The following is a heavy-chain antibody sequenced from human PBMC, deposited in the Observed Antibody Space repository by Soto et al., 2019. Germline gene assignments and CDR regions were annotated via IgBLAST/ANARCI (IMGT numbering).Heavy chain of an antibody. D-gene: IGHD1-26*01. Sequence: SVKVSGKASGFTFSTSAVPWVRQARGQRPEWMGWIVGGSGNTHYAQNSQGRVIITRDMSTSTVYMELSSLRSDDTAVYFCAARRSGLYAMDVWGQGTTVTVSS. V-gene: IGHV1-58*01. CDR2: IVGGSGNT. CDR3: AARRSGLYAMDV. J-gene: IGHJ6*02. CDR1: GFTFSTSA.